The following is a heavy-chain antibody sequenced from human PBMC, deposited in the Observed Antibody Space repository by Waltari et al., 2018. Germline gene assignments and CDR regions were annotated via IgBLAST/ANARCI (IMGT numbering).Heavy chain of an antibody. CDR3: ARGGGSLDY. D-gene: IGHD3-10*01. V-gene: IGHV3-74*01. CDR2: INSEGSLI. CDR1: GFTLNTYW. J-gene: IGHJ4*02. Sequence: EVQLVESGGGLVRPGGSLRISCAASGFTLNTYWMNWVRQAPGKGLVWVARINSEGSLISYAASVKGRFTISRDNAKNTLYLQMNSLRAEDTAVYYCARGGGSLDYWGQGTQVTVSS.